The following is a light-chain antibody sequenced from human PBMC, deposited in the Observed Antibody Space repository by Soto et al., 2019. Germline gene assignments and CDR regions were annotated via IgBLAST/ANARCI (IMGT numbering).Light chain of an antibody. CDR3: QQYGSSPST. V-gene: IGKV3-20*01. CDR1: QSVRSNY. Sequence: IVLTQSPGTPSLSPGERATLSRWASQSVRSNYLAWYQQKPGQAPRRLILGASIRATGIPDRFSGSGSGTDFTLTISGLEPEDFAVYYCQQYGSSPSTFGQGTKVDIK. J-gene: IGKJ1*01. CDR2: GAS.